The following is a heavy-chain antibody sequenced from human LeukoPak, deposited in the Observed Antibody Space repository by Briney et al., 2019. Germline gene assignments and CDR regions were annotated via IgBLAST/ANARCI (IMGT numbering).Heavy chain of an antibody. V-gene: IGHV1-24*01. J-gene: IGHJ5*02. CDR3: ATSDPFYCSSTSCYTMNWFDP. CDR2: FDPEDGET. D-gene: IGHD2-2*01. Sequence: EASVKVSCKVSGYTLTELSMRWVRQAPGKGLEWMGGFDPEDGETIYAQKFQGRVTMTEDTSTDTAYMELSSLRSEDTAVYYCATSDPFYCSSTSCYTMNWFDPWGQGTLVTVSS. CDR1: GYTLTELS.